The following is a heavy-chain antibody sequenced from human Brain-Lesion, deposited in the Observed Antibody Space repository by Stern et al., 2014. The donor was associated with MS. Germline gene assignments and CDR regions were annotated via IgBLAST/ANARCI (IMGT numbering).Heavy chain of an antibody. V-gene: IGHV3-30*03. CDR1: GFTFSSYD. Sequence: VQLEESGGGVVQPGRSLRLSCAASGFTFSSYDMHWVRQAPGKGLEWVAVISYDGSNEYYADSVKGRFTISRDNAKNTVYLQMNSLRAEDTAVYHCARGAKRAGGSLYWGQGTLVTVSS. D-gene: IGHD6-13*01. J-gene: IGHJ4*02. CDR2: ISYDGSNE. CDR3: ARGAKRAGGSLY.